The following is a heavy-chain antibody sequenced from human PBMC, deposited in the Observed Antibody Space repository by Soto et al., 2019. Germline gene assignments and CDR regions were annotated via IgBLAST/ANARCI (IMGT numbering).Heavy chain of an antibody. J-gene: IGHJ4*02. V-gene: IGHV1-69*13. CDR2: IIPMFDTP. CDR1: GGTSSNYV. Sequence: GASVKVSCKASGGTSSNYVISWVRQAPGQGLEWMGGIIPMFDTPIYAQKFQGRVSITADASTSTAYLELSSLRSEDTAVYYCAKDGFSGSGKYYFDYWGQGTLVTVSS. D-gene: IGHD3-10*01. CDR3: AKDGFSGSGKYYFDY.